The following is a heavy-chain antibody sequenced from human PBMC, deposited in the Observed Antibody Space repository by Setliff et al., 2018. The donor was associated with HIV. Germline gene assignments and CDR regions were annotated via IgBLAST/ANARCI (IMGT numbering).Heavy chain of an antibody. Sequence: GASVKVSCKASGYNFIAYAINWVRQAPGQGFEWMGWINTDTGTPTYAQGFTGRFVFSLDTSVNTAYLQISSLKTEDSAVYYCARGPPSQVDYWGQGTLVTVSS. V-gene: IGHV7-4-1*02. J-gene: IGHJ4*02. CDR3: ARGPPSQVDY. CDR2: INTDTGTP. CDR1: GYNFIAYA.